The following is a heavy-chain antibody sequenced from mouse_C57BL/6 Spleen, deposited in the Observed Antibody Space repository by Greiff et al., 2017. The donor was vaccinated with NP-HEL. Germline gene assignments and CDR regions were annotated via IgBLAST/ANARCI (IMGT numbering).Heavy chain of an antibody. Sequence: DVHLVESGEGLVKPGGSLKLSCAASGFTFSSYAMSWVRQTPEKRLEWVAYISSGGDYIYYADTVKGRFTISRDNARNTLYLQMGSLKSEDTAMYYCTQLAHYYAMDYWGQGTSVTVSS. CDR2: ISSGGDYI. J-gene: IGHJ4*01. V-gene: IGHV5-9-1*02. CDR3: TQLAHYYAMDY. CDR1: GFTFSSYA. D-gene: IGHD4-1*02.